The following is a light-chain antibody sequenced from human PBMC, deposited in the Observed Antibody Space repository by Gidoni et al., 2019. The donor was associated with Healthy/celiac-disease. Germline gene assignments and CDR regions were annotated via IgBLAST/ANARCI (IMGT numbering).Light chain of an antibody. CDR1: QSVLYSSNNKNY. Sequence: DIVMTQSPDSLSVSLDERATINCKSSQSVLYSSNNKNYLVWYQQKPGQPPKLLIYWASTRESGVPDRFSSSGSATDFTLTISSLQAEDVAVYYCQQYYSTPPITFGQGTRLEIK. CDR3: QQYYSTPPIT. J-gene: IGKJ5*01. CDR2: WAS. V-gene: IGKV4-1*01.